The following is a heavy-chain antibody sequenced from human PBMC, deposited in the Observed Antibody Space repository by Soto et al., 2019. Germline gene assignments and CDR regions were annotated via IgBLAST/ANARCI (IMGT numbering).Heavy chain of an antibody. D-gene: IGHD6-6*01. V-gene: IGHV3-30-3*01. CDR3: ARESYPDDQLVREY. CDR1: GFTFSSYA. Sequence: GGSLRLSCAASGFTFSSYAMHWVRQAPGKRLEWVAVISYNGSNKYYADSVKGRFTISRDNSKNTLYLQMNSLRAEDTAVYYCARESYPDDQLVREYWGQGTLVTVSS. CDR2: ISYNGSNK. J-gene: IGHJ4*02.